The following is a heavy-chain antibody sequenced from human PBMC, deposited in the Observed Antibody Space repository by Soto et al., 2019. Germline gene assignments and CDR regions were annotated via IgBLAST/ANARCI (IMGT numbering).Heavy chain of an antibody. CDR1: GYAFTGYY. J-gene: IGHJ1*01. V-gene: IGHV1-2*02. Sequence: ASVKVSCKTSGYAFTGYYLNWVRQAPGRGLEWGEWINPKTGDTNNAQKFQGRVTMTTDTSISTGYMELSGLKSDDTAVYYCVTGDHLVRWGQGTRVTVSS. CDR2: INPKTGDT. CDR3: VTGDHLVR. D-gene: IGHD6-6*01.